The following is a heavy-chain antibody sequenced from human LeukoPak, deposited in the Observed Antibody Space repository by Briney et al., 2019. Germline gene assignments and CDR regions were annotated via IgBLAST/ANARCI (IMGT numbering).Heavy chain of an antibody. D-gene: IGHD3-9*01. CDR3: ARQPYDILTGYHYYFDY. V-gene: IGHV4-39*01. CDR2: IYYSGST. Sequence: SETLSLTCTVSVGSISSSSYYWGWIRQPPGKGLEWIGSIYYSGSTYYNPSLKSRVAISVDTSKNQFSLKLSSVTAADTAVYYCARQPYDILTGYHYYFDYWGQGTLVTVSS. J-gene: IGHJ4*02. CDR1: VGSISSSSYY.